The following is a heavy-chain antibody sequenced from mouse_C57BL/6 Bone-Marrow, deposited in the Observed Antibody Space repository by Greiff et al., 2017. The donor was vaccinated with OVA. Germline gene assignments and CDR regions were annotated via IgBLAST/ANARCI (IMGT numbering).Heavy chain of an antibody. CDR3: TITTVVAPDY. J-gene: IGHJ2*01. CDR1: GYTFTSYW. Sequence: EVQLQQSGTVLARPGASVKMSCKTSGYTFTSYWMHWVKQRPGPGLEWIGAIYPGNSDTSYNQKFKGKAKLTAVTSASTAYMELSSLTNEDSAVYYCTITTVVAPDYWGQGTILTVSS. CDR2: IYPGNSDT. D-gene: IGHD1-1*01. V-gene: IGHV1-5*01.